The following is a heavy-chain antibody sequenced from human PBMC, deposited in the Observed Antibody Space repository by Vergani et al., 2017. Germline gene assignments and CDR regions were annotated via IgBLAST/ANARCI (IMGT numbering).Heavy chain of an antibody. V-gene: IGHV4-61*02. Sequence: QVQLQESGPGLVKPSQTLSLTCNVSGVSISNSSYYWSWIRQPAGKGLEWLGRVYISRPTNYNPSLKNRVIMSVDTSKNQFSLKLNSVSAADTAVYYCARSFFDYWSGYQGYYFDYWCQEILVTVSS. CDR1: GVSISNSSYY. J-gene: IGHJ4*01. CDR3: ARSFFDYWSGYQGYYFDY. CDR2: VYISRPT. D-gene: IGHD3-3*01.